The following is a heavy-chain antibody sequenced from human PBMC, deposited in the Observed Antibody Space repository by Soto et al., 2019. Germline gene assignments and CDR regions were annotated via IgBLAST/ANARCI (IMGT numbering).Heavy chain of an antibody. V-gene: IGHV4-34*01. J-gene: IGHJ4*02. D-gene: IGHD2-8*01. CDR1: GGSCSGYC. CDR2: INHSGST. CDR3: ARGGVLIVYAMDY. Sequence: ASETLCLTCTVDGGSCSGYCWSWIRQPPGKGLERIGEINHSGSTNYNPSLKSRVTISVDTSKNQFSLKLSSVTAADTAVYYCARGGVLIVYAMDYWGQGTLVTVSS.